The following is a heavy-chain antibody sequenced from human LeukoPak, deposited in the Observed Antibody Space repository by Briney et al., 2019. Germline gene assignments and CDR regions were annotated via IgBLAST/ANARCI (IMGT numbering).Heavy chain of an antibody. Sequence: ASVKVSCKASGYTFTSYGISWVRQAPGQGLEWMGWISAYNGNTNYAQKLQGRVTMTTDTSTSTAYMELRGLRSDDTAVYYCARGSMIVVVEAFDIWGQGTMVTVSS. V-gene: IGHV1-18*01. CDR1: GYTFTSYG. CDR3: ARGSMIVVVEAFDI. J-gene: IGHJ3*02. D-gene: IGHD3-22*01. CDR2: ISAYNGNT.